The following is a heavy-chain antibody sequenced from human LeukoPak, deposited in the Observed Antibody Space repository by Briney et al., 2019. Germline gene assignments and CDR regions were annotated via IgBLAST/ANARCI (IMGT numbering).Heavy chain of an antibody. D-gene: IGHD3-22*01. CDR3: ARLLDNDSSGDPDTFDI. Sequence: SETLSLTCAVSGGPMNYHYWSWIRHPPGRGLEWVGYIYYSGKTYYSPSLLGRLTMSVDTSKSHFSLKLTSVTAADTAVYYCARLLDNDSSGDPDTFDIWGRGTLVTVSS. V-gene: IGHV4-59*11. J-gene: IGHJ3*02. CDR1: GGPMNYHY. CDR2: IYYSGKT.